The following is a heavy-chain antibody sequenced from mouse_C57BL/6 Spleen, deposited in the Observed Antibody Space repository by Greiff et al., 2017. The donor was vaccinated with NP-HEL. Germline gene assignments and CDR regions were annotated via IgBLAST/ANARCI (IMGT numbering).Heavy chain of an antibody. CDR2: IRLKSDNYAT. CDR3: TGVYYYGSSYYFDY. J-gene: IGHJ2*01. V-gene: IGHV6-3*01. D-gene: IGHD1-1*01. Sequence: VQLKESGGGLVQPGGSMKLSCVASGFTFSNYWMNWVRQSPEKGLEWVAQIRLKSDNYATHYAESVKGRFTISRDDSKSSVYLQMNNLSAEDTGIYYCTGVYYYGSSYYFDYWGQGTTLTVSS. CDR1: GFTFSNYW.